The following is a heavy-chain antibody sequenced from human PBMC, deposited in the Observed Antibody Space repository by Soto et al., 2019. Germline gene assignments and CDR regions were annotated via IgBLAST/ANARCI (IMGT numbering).Heavy chain of an antibody. D-gene: IGHD3-3*01. V-gene: IGHV3-9*01. Sequence: PGGSLRLSCAASGFTFDDYAMHWVRQAPGKGLEWVSGISWNSGSIGYADSVKGRFTISRDNAKNSLYLQMNSLRAEDTALYYCAKDDFWSGYALQFDPWGQGTLVTVSS. CDR3: AKDDFWSGYALQFDP. CDR2: ISWNSGSI. J-gene: IGHJ5*02. CDR1: GFTFDDYA.